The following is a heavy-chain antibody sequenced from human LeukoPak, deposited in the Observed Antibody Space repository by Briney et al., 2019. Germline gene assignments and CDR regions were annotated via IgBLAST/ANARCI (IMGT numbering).Heavy chain of an antibody. D-gene: IGHD2-2*02. V-gene: IGHV4-39*01. CDR1: GGSISSSSYY. J-gene: IGHJ4*02. CDR3: ARHLKIGYCSSTSCYRGGIDY. Sequence: PSETLSLTFTVSGGSISSSSYYWGWIRRPPGKGLEWIGSIYYSGSTYYNPSLKSRVTISVDTSKNQFSLKLSSVTAADTAVYYCARHLKIGYCSSTSCYRGGIDYWGQGTLVTVSS. CDR2: IYYSGST.